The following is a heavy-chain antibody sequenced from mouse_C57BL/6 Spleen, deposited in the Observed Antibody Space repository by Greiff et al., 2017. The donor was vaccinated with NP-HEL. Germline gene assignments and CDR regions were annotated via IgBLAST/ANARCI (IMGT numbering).Heavy chain of an antibody. CDR2: ISSGSSTI. Sequence: EVQLVESGGGLVKPGGSLKLSCAASGFTFSDYGMHWVRQAPEKGLEWVAYISSGSSTIYYADTVKGRFTISRDNAKNTLFLQMTSLRSEDTAMYYCARPSPYYYGSSYPYFDYWGQGTTLTVSS. V-gene: IGHV5-17*01. CDR3: ARPSPYYYGSSYPYFDY. CDR1: GFTFSDYG. J-gene: IGHJ2*01. D-gene: IGHD1-1*01.